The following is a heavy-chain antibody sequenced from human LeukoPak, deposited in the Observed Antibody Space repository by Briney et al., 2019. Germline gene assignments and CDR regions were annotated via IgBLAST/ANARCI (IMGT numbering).Heavy chain of an antibody. Sequence: PGGSLGLSCGASGFTFSTYAMSWVRQPPGKGLEWVASISGRGELTYYTDSVRGRFTISRDNSRSTLYLQMNFLRTDDTAVYYCVKDRPNYYGSEGHYYRQNGDSWGQGTLVTVS. J-gene: IGHJ5*01. CDR3: VKDRPNYYGSEGHYYRQNGDS. V-gene: IGHV3-23*01. CDR1: GFTFSTYA. CDR2: ISGRGELT. D-gene: IGHD3-22*01.